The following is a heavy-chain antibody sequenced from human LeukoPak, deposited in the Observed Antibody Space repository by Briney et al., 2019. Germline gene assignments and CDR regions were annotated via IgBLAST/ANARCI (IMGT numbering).Heavy chain of an antibody. J-gene: IGHJ4*02. V-gene: IGHV1-24*01. CDR1: GYTLTVLS. D-gene: IGHD1-26*01. CDR3: ARSIVGATSLYY. Sequence: ASVKVSRKVSGYTLTVLSIDWERQAPGKGLEWMGGFDPEDGETIYAQKFQGRVTMTEDTSTDTAYMELSSLRSDDTAVYYCARSIVGATSLYYWGQGTLVTVSS. CDR2: FDPEDGET.